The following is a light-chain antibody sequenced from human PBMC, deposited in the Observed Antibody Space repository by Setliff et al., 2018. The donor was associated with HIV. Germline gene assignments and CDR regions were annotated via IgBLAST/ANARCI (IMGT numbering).Light chain of an antibody. J-gene: IGLJ1*01. Sequence: QSALAQPASVSGSPGQSITISCTGTSSDVGGYNYVSWYQHHPGKAPKLMIYDVSKRPSGVSNRFSGSKSGNTAALTISGPQAEDEADYYCSSYTSSRTHVFGTGTKVTVL. V-gene: IGLV2-14*03. CDR1: SSDVGGYNY. CDR2: DVS. CDR3: SSYTSSRTHV.